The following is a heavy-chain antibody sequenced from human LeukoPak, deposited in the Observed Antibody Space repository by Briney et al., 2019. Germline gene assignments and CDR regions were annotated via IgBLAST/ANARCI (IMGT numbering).Heavy chain of an antibody. CDR1: EFTVSSNY. J-gene: IGHJ4*02. Sequence: PGGSLRLSCAASEFTVSSNYMSWVRQAPGKGLEWVSVIYSGGSTYYADSVKGRFTISRHNSKNTLYLQMNSLRAEDTAVYYCARTHCGGDCFFDYWGQGTLVTVSS. CDR3: ARTHCGGDCFFDY. V-gene: IGHV3-53*04. D-gene: IGHD2-21*02. CDR2: IYSGGST.